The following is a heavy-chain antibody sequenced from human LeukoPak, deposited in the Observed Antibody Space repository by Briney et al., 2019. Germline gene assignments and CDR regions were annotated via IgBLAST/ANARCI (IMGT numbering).Heavy chain of an antibody. CDR1: GGTFSSYA. Sequence: SVTVSCKASGGTFSSYAISWVRQAPGQGLEWMGGIIPIFGTANYAQKFQGRVTITADKSTSTAYMELSSLRSEDTAVYYCARGPPPATVTTGANWFDPWGQGTLVTVSS. V-gene: IGHV1-69*06. J-gene: IGHJ5*02. CDR2: IIPIFGTA. D-gene: IGHD4-17*01. CDR3: ARGPPPATVTTGANWFDP.